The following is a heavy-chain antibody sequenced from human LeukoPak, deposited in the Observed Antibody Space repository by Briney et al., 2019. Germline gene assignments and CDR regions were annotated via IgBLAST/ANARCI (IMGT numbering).Heavy chain of an antibody. CDR2: INPNSGGT. D-gene: IGHD3-3*01. CDR1: GYTFTGYY. V-gene: IGHV1-2*02. CDR3: AREYYDFWSGYYPSADI. J-gene: IGHJ3*02. Sequence: ASVKVSCKASGYTFTGYYMHWVRQAPGQGLEWMGWINPNSGGTNYAQKFQGRVTMTRDTSISTAYMELSRLRSDDTAVYYCAREYYDFWSGYYPSADIWGQGTMVTVSS.